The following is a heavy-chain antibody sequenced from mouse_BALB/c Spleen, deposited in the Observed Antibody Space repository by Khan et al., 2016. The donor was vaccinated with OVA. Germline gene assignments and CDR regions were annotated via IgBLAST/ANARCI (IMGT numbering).Heavy chain of an antibody. D-gene: IGHD2-4*01. V-gene: IGHV2-2*02. CDR2: IWSVGST. CDR1: GFSLTSYG. Sequence: QVQLKQSGPGLVQPSQSLSITCTVSGFSLTSYGVHWVRQSLGKGLEWLGVIWSVGSTDYNAAFIFRLNISKDNSKSQAFFKMNSLQTNDTAIYYCARNYDYDEGLAYWGQGTLVTVSA. CDR3: ARNYDYDEGLAY. J-gene: IGHJ3*01.